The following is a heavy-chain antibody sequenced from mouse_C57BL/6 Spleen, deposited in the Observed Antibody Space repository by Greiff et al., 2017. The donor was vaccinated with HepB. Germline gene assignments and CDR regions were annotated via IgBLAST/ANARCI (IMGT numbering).Heavy chain of an antibody. J-gene: IGHJ1*03. CDR1: GYSFTGYY. D-gene: IGHD2-3*01. Sequence: VQLQQSGPELVKPGASVKISCKASGYSFTGYYMNWVKQSPEKSLEWIGEINPSTGGTTYNQKFKAKATLTVDKSSSTAYMQLKSLTSEDSAVYYCARGGLDGLYFDVWGTGTTVTVSS. CDR3: ARGGLDGLYFDV. CDR2: INPSTGGT. V-gene: IGHV1-42*01.